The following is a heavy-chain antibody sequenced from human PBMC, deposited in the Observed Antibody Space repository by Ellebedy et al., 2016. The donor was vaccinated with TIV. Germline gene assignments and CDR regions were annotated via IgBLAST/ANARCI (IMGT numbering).Heavy chain of an antibody. CDR3: ARGLARDY. Sequence: MPGGSLRLSCAASGFTFSDYYMSWIRQAPGKGLEWIGEITHSGSTNYNPSLKSRVTISVDTSKNQFSLNLSSVTAADTAVYYCARGLARDYWGQGTLVTVSS. CDR2: ITHSGST. J-gene: IGHJ4*02. V-gene: IGHV4-34*01. CDR1: GFTFSDYY.